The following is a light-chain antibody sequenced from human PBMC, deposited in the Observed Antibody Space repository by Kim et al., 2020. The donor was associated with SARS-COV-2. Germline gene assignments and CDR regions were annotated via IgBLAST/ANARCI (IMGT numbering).Light chain of an antibody. V-gene: IGKV1-5*01. Sequence: DIQLTQSPSTLSASVGDRVTITCRASQTVTTWLAWYQQKPGRAPKLLIYDASHLESGVPSRFSGSGSGTAFTLTISGLQPDDFGTYYCQQYNLYSTFGQGTKVDIK. J-gene: IGKJ1*01. CDR3: QQYNLYST. CDR2: DAS. CDR1: QTVTTW.